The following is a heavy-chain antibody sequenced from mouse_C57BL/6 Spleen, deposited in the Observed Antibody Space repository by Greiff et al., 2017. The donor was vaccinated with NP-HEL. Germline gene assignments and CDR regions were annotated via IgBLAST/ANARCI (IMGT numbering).Heavy chain of an antibody. Sequence: VQGVESGPELVKPGASVKISCKASGYAFSSSWMNWVKQRPGKGLEWIGRIYPGDGDTNYNGKFQGKATLTADKSSSTAYMQLSLLTSEDSAVYCCATDDDYYGFAYWGQGTLVTVSA. J-gene: IGHJ3*01. CDR3: ATDDDYYGFAY. CDR2: IYPGDGDT. CDR1: GYAFSSSW. D-gene: IGHD2-3*01. V-gene: IGHV1-82*01.